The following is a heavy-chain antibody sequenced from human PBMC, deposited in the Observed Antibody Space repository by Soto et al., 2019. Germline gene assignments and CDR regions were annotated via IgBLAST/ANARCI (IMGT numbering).Heavy chain of an antibody. Sequence: PSETLSLTCAVYGGSFSGYYWSWIRQPPGKGLEWIGEINHSGSTNYNPSLKSRVTISVDTSKNQFSLKLSSVTAADTAVYYCARDRKRYGSGSYYNVYYYYGMDVWGQGTTVTVSS. D-gene: IGHD3-10*01. V-gene: IGHV4-34*01. CDR3: ARDRKRYGSGSYYNVYYYYGMDV. J-gene: IGHJ6*02. CDR2: INHSGST. CDR1: GGSFSGYY.